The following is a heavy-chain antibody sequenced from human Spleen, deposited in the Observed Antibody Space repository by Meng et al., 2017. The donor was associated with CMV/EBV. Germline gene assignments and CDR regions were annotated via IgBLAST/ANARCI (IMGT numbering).Heavy chain of an antibody. D-gene: IGHD2-2*01. CDR1: GYTFTSYG. V-gene: IGHV1-18*01. J-gene: IGHJ6*02. CDR3: AREHDCSSTSCYPYYYYGMDV. CDR2: ISAYNGNT. Sequence: ASVKVSCKASGYTFTSYGISGVRQAPGQGLEWMGWISAYNGNTNYAQKLQGRVTMTTDTSTSTAYMELRGLRSDDTAVYYCAREHDCSSTSCYPYYYYGMDVWGQGTTVTVSS.